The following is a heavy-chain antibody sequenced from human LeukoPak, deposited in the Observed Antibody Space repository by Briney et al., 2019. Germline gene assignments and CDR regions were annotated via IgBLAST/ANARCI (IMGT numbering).Heavy chain of an antibody. Sequence: SETLSLTCAVYGGSFSGYYWSWIRQPPGKGLEWIGEINHSGSTNYNPSLKSRVTISVDTSKNQFSLKLSSVTAADTAVYYCARLYGDYYFDYWGQGTLVTVSS. CDR1: GGSFSGYY. D-gene: IGHD4-17*01. J-gene: IGHJ4*02. CDR2: INHSGST. CDR3: ARLYGDYYFDY. V-gene: IGHV4-34*01.